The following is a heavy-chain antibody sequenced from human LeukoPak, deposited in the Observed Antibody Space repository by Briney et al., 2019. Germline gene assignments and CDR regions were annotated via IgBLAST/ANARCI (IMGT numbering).Heavy chain of an antibody. Sequence: PSETLSLTCAVYGGSFSGYYWSWIRQPPGKGLEWIGEINHSGSTNYNPSLKSRVTISVDTSKNQFSLKLSSVTAADTAVYYCARGRSYDVWSGYYRWFDPWGQGTLVTVSS. J-gene: IGHJ5*02. CDR2: INHSGST. CDR1: GGSFSGYY. CDR3: ARGRSYDVWSGYYRWFDP. D-gene: IGHD3-3*01. V-gene: IGHV4-34*01.